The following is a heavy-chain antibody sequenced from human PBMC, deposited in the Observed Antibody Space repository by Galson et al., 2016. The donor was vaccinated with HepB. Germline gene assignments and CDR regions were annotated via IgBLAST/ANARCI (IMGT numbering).Heavy chain of an antibody. V-gene: IGHV4-34*01. J-gene: IGHJ4*02. Sequence: TLSLTCAVYGGSFSTYYWSWIRQSPGKGLEWIGEINQSGSDNYNPCHQSRVTMSVDKSRNQFALKLSSVTAADTAIYYCARGYFFLWAVAGYYFDYWGQGILVTVSS. CDR1: GGSFSTYY. CDR3: ARGYFFLWAVAGYYFDY. CDR2: INQSGSD. D-gene: IGHD6-19*01.